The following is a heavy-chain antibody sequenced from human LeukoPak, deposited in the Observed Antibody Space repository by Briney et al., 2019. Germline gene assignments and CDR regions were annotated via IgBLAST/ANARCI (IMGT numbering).Heavy chain of an antibody. V-gene: IGHV1-18*01. D-gene: IGHD6-6*01. CDR3: ARDPKYSSSSRLHYYGMDV. CDR2: ISAYNGNT. Sequence: ASVKVSCKASGYTLTSYGISWVRQAPGQGLEWMGWISAYNGNTNYAQKLQGRVTMTTDTSTSTAYMELRSLRSDDTAVYYCARDPKYSSSSRLHYYGMDVWGQGTTVTVSS. J-gene: IGHJ6*02. CDR1: GYTLTSYG.